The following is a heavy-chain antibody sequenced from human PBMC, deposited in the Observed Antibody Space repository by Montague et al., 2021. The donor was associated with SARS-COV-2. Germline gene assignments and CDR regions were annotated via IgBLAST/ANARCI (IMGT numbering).Heavy chain of an antibody. V-gene: IGHV4-4*02. CDR2: INHSGST. Sequence: SETLSLTCTVSGGSVSSDNWWTWVRQPPGKGLEWTGEINHSGSTNYNPSLKSRVTISVDTSKNQFSLKLSSVTAADTAVYYCARGSWHIVVVTAIRDGYYGMDVWGQGTTVTVSS. J-gene: IGHJ6*02. CDR3: ARGSWHIVVVTAIRDGYYGMDV. D-gene: IGHD2-21*02. CDR1: GGSVSSDNW.